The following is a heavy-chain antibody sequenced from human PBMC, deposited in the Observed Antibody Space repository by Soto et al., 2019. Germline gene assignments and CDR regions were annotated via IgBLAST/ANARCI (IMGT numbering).Heavy chain of an antibody. V-gene: IGHV1-2*04. D-gene: IGHD3-16*02. CDR2: IHPNSGGT. J-gene: IGHJ6*02. CDR3: ARARDDYVWGSYRSPYGMDV. CDR1: GYTFTGYY. Sequence: KVSCKASGYTFTGYYMHWVRQAPGQGLEWMGWIHPNSGGTNYAQKFQGWVTMPRDTSISTAYMELSRLRSDDTAVYYCARARDDYVWGSYRSPYGMDVWGQGTTVTVSS.